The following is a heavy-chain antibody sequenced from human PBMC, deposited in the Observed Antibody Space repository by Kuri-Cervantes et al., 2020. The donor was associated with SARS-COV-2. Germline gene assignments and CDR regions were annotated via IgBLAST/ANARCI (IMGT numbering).Heavy chain of an antibody. CDR1: FSTHW. D-gene: IGHD2-2*01. V-gene: IGHV5-51*01. Sequence: FSTHWIAWMRQMPGKGLEWMGIIYPGDSDTRYSPSFQGQVTISADKSISTAYLQWSSLKASDTAIYYCARLQDIVVVPAASDAFDIWGQETMVTVSS. CDR3: ARLQDIVVVPAASDAFDI. CDR2: IYPGDSDT. J-gene: IGHJ3*02.